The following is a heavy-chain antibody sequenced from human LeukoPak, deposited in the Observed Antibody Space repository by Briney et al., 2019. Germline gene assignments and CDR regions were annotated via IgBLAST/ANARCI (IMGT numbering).Heavy chain of an antibody. Sequence: SETLSLTCAVYGGSFSGYYWSWIRQPPGKGLEWIGEINHSGSTNYNPSLKSRVTISVDTSKNQFSLKLSSVTAADTAVYYCARAPITNDALDIWGQGTMVTVSS. V-gene: IGHV4-34*01. D-gene: IGHD3-10*01. CDR2: INHSGST. CDR3: ARAPITNDALDI. J-gene: IGHJ3*02. CDR1: GGSFSGYY.